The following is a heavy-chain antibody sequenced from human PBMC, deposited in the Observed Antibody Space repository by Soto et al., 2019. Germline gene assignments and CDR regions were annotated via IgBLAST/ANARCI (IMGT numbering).Heavy chain of an antibody. CDR1: GFTFSSYA. CDR2: ISYDGSNK. Sequence: GGSLRLSCAASGFTFSSYAMHWVRQAPGKGLEWVAVISYDGSNKYYADSVKGRFTISRDNSKNTLYLQMNSLRAEDTAVYYCARISGWPDYWGQGTLVTVSS. D-gene: IGHD6-19*01. J-gene: IGHJ4*02. CDR3: ARISGWPDY. V-gene: IGHV3-30-3*01.